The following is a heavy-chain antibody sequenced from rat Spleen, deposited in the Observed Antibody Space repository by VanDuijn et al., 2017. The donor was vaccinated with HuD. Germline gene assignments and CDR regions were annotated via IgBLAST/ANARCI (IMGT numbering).Heavy chain of an antibody. Sequence: EVQLQESGPGLVIPSQSLSLTCSVTGYSISSSYRWNWIRKFPGNTLEWMGYINSAGSTNYNPSLKSRISITRDTSKNQFFLQVNSVTTEDTATYYCAWERYNLFDYWGQGVMVTVSS. D-gene: IGHD1-5*01. CDR1: GYSISSSYR. J-gene: IGHJ2*01. CDR3: AWERYNLFDY. V-gene: IGHV3-3*01. CDR2: INSAGST.